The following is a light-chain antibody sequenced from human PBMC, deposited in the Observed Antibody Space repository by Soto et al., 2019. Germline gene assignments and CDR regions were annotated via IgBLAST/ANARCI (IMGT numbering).Light chain of an antibody. Sequence: DIVLTQSPGTLSLSPGERATLSCRASQSVNDNYLAWFQQKPGQAPRLFIYDASSRATGIPDRFSGSGSGTDFTLTISRLEPEDFAVYYCQQYSSSPGTFGQGTKLEIK. J-gene: IGKJ2*01. CDR2: DAS. CDR3: QQYSSSPGT. V-gene: IGKV3-20*01. CDR1: QSVNDNY.